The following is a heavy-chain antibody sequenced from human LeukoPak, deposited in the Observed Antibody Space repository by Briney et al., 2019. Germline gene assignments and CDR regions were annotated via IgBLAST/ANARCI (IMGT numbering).Heavy chain of an antibody. J-gene: IGHJ4*02. CDR1: GFTFSSYS. CDR2: ISASGTI. CDR3: ARVYRPFDC. D-gene: IGHD1-14*01. V-gene: IGHV3-48*01. Sequence: TGGSLRLSCSASGFTFSSYSMSWVRRAPGKGLKWVSYISASGTIYYADSVKGRFTISRDNAENSLYLQMNSLRAEDTAVYYCARVYRPFDCWGQGTLVTVSS.